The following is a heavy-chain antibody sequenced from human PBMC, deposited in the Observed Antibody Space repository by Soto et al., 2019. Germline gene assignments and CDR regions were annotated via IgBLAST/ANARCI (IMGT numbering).Heavy chain of an antibody. CDR1: GGSFSGYY. D-gene: IGHD3-10*01. V-gene: IGHV4-34*01. Sequence: QVQLQQWGAGLLKPSETLSLTCAVYGGSFSGYYWSWIRQPPGKGLEWIGEINHSGSTNYNPSLKRRVTISAAASKNQFSHKLSSLTAAETAVYSWARDVWGYGSGSYYQGSWCDPWGQGTLVSVSS. J-gene: IGHJ5*02. CDR3: ARDVWGYGSGSYYQGSWCDP. CDR2: INHSGST.